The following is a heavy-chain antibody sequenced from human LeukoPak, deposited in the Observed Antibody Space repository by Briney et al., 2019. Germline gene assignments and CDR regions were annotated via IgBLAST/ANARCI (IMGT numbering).Heavy chain of an antibody. J-gene: IGHJ4*02. V-gene: IGHV4-34*01. D-gene: IGHD6-25*01. CDR2: INHSGST. CDR1: GGSFSGYY. CDR3: ARGLSPGSGDY. Sequence: SETLSLTCAVYGGSFSGYYWSRLRQPPGKGLEWIGEINHSGSTNYNPSLKSRVTISVDTSKNQFSLKLSSVTAADTAVYYCARGLSPGSGDYWGQGTLVTVSS.